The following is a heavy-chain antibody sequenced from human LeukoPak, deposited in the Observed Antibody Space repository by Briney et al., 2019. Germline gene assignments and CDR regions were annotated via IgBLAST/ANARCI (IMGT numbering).Heavy chain of an antibody. CDR3: ATDLLYLAAAGTDWFDP. V-gene: IGHV1-18*01. J-gene: IGHJ5*02. D-gene: IGHD6-13*01. CDR1: GYMFTSYG. Sequence: GASVKVSCKASGYMFTSYGISWVRQAPGQGLEWMGWISAYNGNTNYAQKLHGRVTMTTDTSTSTAYMELRSLRSDDTAVYSCATDLLYLAAAGTDWFDPWGQGTLVTVSS. CDR2: ISAYNGNT.